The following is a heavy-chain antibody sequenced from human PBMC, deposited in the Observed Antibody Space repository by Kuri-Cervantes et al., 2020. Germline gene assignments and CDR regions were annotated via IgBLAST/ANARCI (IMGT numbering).Heavy chain of an antibody. CDR3: AREGTEAISWDLLDY. CDR1: GFTFSSYG. J-gene: IGHJ4*02. Sequence: GESLKISCAASGFTFSSYGMHWVRQAPGKGLEWVAVISYDGSNKYYADSVKGRFTISRDNSKNTLYLQMNSLRAEDTAVYYCAREGTEAISWDLLDYWGQGTLVTVSS. D-gene: IGHD6-13*01. V-gene: IGHV3-30*03. CDR2: ISYDGSNK.